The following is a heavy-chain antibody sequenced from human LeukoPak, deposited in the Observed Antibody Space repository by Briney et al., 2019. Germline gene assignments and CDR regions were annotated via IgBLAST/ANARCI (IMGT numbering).Heavy chain of an antibody. CDR1: GFTFSSHA. D-gene: IGHD3-10*01. CDR3: AKEVHGSATLYLDD. V-gene: IGHV3-23*01. J-gene: IGHJ4*01. CDR2: VSGSGGST. Sequence: GGSLRLSCAASGFTFSSHAMSWVRQAPGKGLEWVSAVSGSGGSTYYADSVKSRCTISRDNSKNTLNLQMSSPRADDTAVYYCAKEVHGSATLYLDDSGQGALVTVPS.